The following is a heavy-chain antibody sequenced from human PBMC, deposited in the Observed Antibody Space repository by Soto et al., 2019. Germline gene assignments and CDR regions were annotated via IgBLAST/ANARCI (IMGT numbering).Heavy chain of an antibody. V-gene: IGHV3-74*01. CDR3: ARPPMSGYDEGFHS. CDR1: GFTFSTYW. Sequence: PGGSLRLSCAASGFTFSTYWMHWVRQAPGKGLVWVSRINSHGTSTSHADSLKGRFTISRDNAKNTLYLQMNSLRAEDTAVYYCARPPMSGYDEGFHSWGQGXLVTVSS. D-gene: IGHD5-12*01. CDR2: INSHGTST. J-gene: IGHJ4*02.